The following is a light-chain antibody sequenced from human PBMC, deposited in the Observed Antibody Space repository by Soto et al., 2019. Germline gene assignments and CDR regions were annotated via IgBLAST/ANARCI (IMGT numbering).Light chain of an antibody. CDR2: EVN. J-gene: IGLJ1*01. Sequence: QSVLTQPPSASGSPGQSVAIACTGTSSDVGGYNYVSWYQQHPGKAPKLMIYEVNKRSSGVPDRFSGSKSGNTASLTVSGLQAEDEADYYCSSFSITSTLYVFGSRTKVTVL. V-gene: IGLV2-8*01. CDR3: SSFSITSTLYV. CDR1: SSDVGGYNY.